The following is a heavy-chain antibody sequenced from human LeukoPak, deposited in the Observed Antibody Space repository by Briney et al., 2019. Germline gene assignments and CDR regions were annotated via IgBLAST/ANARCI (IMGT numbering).Heavy chain of an antibody. D-gene: IGHD2-21*01. V-gene: IGHV1-8*03. CDR2: MSPKSANT. CDR1: GYTFTSYD. J-gene: IGHJ6*03. CDR3: ARVFFNDVPYYYYMDV. Sequence: ASVKVSCKASGYTFTSYDINWVRQASGQGLEWMGWMSPKSANTGYAQQFQGRVTITRDTSISTAYMELSSLTSEDTAVYYCARVFFNDVPYYYYMDVWGKGTTVTVSS.